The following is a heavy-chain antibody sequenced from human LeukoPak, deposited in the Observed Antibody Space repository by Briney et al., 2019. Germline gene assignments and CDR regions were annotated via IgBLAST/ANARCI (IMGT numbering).Heavy chain of an antibody. CDR3: ANAPAGYDFWSGYEPHFDY. J-gene: IGHJ4*02. CDR1: GGSISSTHYY. D-gene: IGHD3-3*01. CDR2: MSYSGNP. V-gene: IGHV4-39*01. Sequence: PSETLSLTCTVSGGSISSTHYYWGWIRQPPGKGLEWVGSMSYSGNPCYNPSLKSRVTMSADTSKNQFSLKLTSVTAVDTAVYYCANAPAGYDFWSGYEPHFDYWGQGTLVTVSS.